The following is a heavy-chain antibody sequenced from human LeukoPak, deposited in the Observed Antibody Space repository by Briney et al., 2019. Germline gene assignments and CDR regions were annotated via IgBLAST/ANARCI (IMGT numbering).Heavy chain of an antibody. V-gene: IGHV4-34*01. CDR2: INHSGST. Sequence: KPSETLSLTCAVYGGSFSGYYWSWIRQPPGKGLEWIEEINHSGSTNYNPSLKSRVTISVDTSKNQFSLKLSSVTAADTAVYYCARGHDSSGYYFDYWGQGTLVTVSS. J-gene: IGHJ4*02. D-gene: IGHD3-22*01. CDR3: ARGHDSSGYYFDY. CDR1: GGSFSGYY.